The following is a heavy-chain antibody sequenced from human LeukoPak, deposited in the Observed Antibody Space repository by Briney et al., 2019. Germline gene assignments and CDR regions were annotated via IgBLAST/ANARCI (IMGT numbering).Heavy chain of an antibody. J-gene: IGHJ4*02. V-gene: IGHV4-59*04. D-gene: IGHD5-18*01. CDR1: GGSISIYY. Sequence: SETLSLTCTVSGGSISIYYWSWIRQRPGKGLEWIGSIDHSGGSYYNPSPKSRVTMSVDTSKNQFSLNLSSVTAADTAVYYCARGPPRYTSYWGQGALVIVSS. CDR2: IDHSGGS. CDR3: ARGPPRYTSY.